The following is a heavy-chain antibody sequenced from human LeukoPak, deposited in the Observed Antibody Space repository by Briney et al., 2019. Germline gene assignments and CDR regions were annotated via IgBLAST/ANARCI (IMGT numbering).Heavy chain of an antibody. D-gene: IGHD3-3*01. Sequence: GESLKISCKGSGNSFTSYWIGWVRQMPGKGLEWMGIIYPGDSDTRYSPSFQGQVTISADKSISTAYLQWSSLKASDTAMYYCARLGIFGVVIRAYFDYWGQGTLVTVSS. CDR1: GNSFTSYW. CDR2: IYPGDSDT. CDR3: ARLGIFGVVIRAYFDY. J-gene: IGHJ4*02. V-gene: IGHV5-51*01.